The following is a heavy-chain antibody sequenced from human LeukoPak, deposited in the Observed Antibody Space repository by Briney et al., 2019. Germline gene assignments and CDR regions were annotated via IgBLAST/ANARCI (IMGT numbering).Heavy chain of an antibody. D-gene: IGHD3-22*01. Sequence: ASVKVSCKASGGTFSSYTISWVRQAPGQGLEWMGRIIPILGIANYAQKFQGRVTITADKSTSTAYKELSSLRSEDTAVYYCARDPGDDSSGYYHYWGQGTLVTVSS. CDR2: IIPILGIA. V-gene: IGHV1-69*04. CDR3: ARDPGDDSSGYYHY. J-gene: IGHJ4*02. CDR1: GGTFSSYT.